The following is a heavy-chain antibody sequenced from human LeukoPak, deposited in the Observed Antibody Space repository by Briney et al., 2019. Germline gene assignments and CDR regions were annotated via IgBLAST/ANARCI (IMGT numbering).Heavy chain of an antibody. J-gene: IGHJ2*01. CDR1: GGSISSYY. CDR2: IYYSGST. D-gene: IGHD4-23*01. V-gene: IGHV4-59*01. CDR3: ARVQPHDYGGNFPRYFDL. Sequence: SETLSLTCTVSGGSISSYYWSWIRQPPGKGLEWIGYIYYSGSTNYNPSLKSRVTISVDTSKNQFSLKLSSVTAADTAVYYCARVQPHDYGGNFPRYFDLWGRGTLVTVSS.